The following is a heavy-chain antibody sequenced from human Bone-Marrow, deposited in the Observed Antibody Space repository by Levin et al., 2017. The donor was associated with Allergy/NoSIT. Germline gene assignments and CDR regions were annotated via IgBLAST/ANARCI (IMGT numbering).Heavy chain of an antibody. CDR2: IYWDDDK. CDR3: ARVPRSSPRKGDNWFDP. V-gene: IGHV2-5*02. Sequence: GSGPTLVKPTQTLTLTCSFSGFSLSTSGVGVGWIHQPPGKALEWLALIYWDDDKRYSPSLKSRLTITKDTSKNQVVHTMTNMDPVDTAPVYWARVPRSSPRKGDNWFDPWGQGTLVTVSS. CDR1: GFSLSTSGVG. D-gene: IGHD6-6*01. J-gene: IGHJ5*02.